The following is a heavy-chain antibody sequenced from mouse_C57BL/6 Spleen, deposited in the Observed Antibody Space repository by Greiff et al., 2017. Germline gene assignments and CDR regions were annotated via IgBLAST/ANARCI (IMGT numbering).Heavy chain of an antibody. CDR2: IDPEDGDT. CDR3: TTDGGYFDY. D-gene: IGHD2-3*01. Sequence: EVQLQQSGAELVRPGASVKLSCTASGFNIKDYYMHWVKQRPEQGLEWIGRIDPEDGDTEYAPKFQGKATRTADTTSNTAYLKLSSLTSEDTAVYYCTTDGGYFDYWGKGTTLTVSS. V-gene: IGHV14-1*01. J-gene: IGHJ2*01. CDR1: GFNIKDYY.